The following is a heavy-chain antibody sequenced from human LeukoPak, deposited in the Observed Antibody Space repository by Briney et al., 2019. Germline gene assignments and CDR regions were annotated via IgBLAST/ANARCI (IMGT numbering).Heavy chain of an antibody. CDR1: GFTVSSNY. V-gene: IGHV3-53*01. D-gene: IGHD1-26*01. Sequence: GGSLRLSCAASGFTVSSNYMSWVRQAPGKGLEWVSVIYSGGSTYYADSVKGRFTISRDNSKNTLYLQMNSLRAEDTAVYYCAXXGVGAQYNWFDPWGQGTLVTVSS. CDR2: IYSGGST. CDR3: AXXGVGAQYNWFDP. J-gene: IGHJ5*02.